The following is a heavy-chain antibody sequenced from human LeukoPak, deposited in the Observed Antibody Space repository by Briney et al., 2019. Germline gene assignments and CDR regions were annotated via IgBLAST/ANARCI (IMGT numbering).Heavy chain of an antibody. CDR3: ARIRGSYFFDY. Sequence: GGSLRLSCAASGFTFSSYSMNWVRQAPGKGLEWVSSISSSSSYIYYADSVKGRFTISRDNVKNSLYLQMNSLRAEDTAVYYCARIRGSYFFDYWGQGTLVTVSS. D-gene: IGHD1-26*01. V-gene: IGHV3-21*01. J-gene: IGHJ4*02. CDR2: ISSSSSYI. CDR1: GFTFSSYS.